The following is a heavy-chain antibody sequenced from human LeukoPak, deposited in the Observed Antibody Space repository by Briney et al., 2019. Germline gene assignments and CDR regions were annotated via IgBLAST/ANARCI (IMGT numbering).Heavy chain of an antibody. D-gene: IGHD3-9*01. Sequence: PSETLSLTCTVSGGSISSGSYYWSWIRQPAGKGLEWIGRIYSSGSTNYNPSLKSRFTVSLDTSKNQFSLKLSSVTAADTAVYYCARQYIDILTGYHRGELYWYFDLWGRGTLVTVSS. J-gene: IGHJ2*01. CDR1: GGSISSGSYY. CDR3: ARQYIDILTGYHRGELYWYFDL. V-gene: IGHV4-61*02. CDR2: IYSSGST.